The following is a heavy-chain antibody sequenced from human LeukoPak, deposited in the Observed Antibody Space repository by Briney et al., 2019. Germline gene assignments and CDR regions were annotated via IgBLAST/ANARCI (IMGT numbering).Heavy chain of an antibody. D-gene: IGHD3-16*01. CDR2: IYYSGST. Sequence: SETLSLTCTVSGGSISSSSYYWGWIRQPPGKGLEWIGSIYYSGSTYYNPSLKSRLTISVDTSKNQFSLKLSSVTAADTAVYYCAREGHLGLSYYFDYWGQGTLVTVSS. CDR3: AREGHLGLSYYFDY. V-gene: IGHV4-39*07. CDR1: GGSISSSSYY. J-gene: IGHJ4*02.